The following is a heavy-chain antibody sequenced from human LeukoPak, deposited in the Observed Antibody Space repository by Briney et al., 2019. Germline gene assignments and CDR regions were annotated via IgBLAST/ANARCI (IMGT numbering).Heavy chain of an antibody. J-gene: IGHJ5*02. CDR1: GFTFSGYA. Sequence: GGSLRLSCSASGFTFSGYAMHWVRQAPGKGLEYVSAISSNGGSTYYADSVKGRFTISRDNSKNTLYLQMSSLRAEDTAVYYCVKEGAVARFDPWGQGTLVTVSS. CDR2: ISSNGGST. D-gene: IGHD6-19*01. V-gene: IGHV3-64D*06. CDR3: VKEGAVARFDP.